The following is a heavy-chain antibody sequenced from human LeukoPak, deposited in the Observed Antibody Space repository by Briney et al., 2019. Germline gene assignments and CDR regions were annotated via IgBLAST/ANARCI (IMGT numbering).Heavy chain of an antibody. CDR2: IYTSGST. CDR1: GGSISSYY. CDR3: ARESRSSWVYYFDY. V-gene: IGHV4-4*07. Sequence: SXTLSLTCTVSGGSISSYYWSWIRQPAGKGLEWIGRIYTSGSTNYNPSLKTRVTMSVATSKNQFSLKLSSVTAADTAVYYCARESRSSWVYYFDYWGQGTLVAVSS. J-gene: IGHJ4*02. D-gene: IGHD6-13*01.